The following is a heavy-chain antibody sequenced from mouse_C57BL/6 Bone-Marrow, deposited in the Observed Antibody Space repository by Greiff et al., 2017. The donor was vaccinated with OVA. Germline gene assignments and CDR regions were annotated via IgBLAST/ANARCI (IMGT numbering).Heavy chain of an antibody. Sequence: VNLVESGPELVKPGASVKISCKASGYAFSSSWMNWVKQRPGKGLEWIGRIYPGDGDTNYNGKFKGKATLTADKSSSTAYMQLSSLTSEDSAVYFCARKGFDYYGDYWGQGTTLTVSS. CDR1: GYAFSSSW. CDR2: IYPGDGDT. CDR3: ARKGFDYYGDY. J-gene: IGHJ2*01. D-gene: IGHD1-1*01. V-gene: IGHV1-82*01.